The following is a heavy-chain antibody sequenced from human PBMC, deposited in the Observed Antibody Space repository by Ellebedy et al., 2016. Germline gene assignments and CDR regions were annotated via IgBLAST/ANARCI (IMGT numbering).Heavy chain of an antibody. CDR3: ARGEDSSGWYAIDY. CDR1: GGTFSSYA. J-gene: IGHJ4*02. CDR2: IIPIFGTA. Sequence: SVKVSXXASGGTFSSYAISWVRQAPGQGLEWMGGIIPIFGTANYAQKFQGRVTITADESTSTAYMELSSLRSEDTAVYYCARGEDSSGWYAIDYWGQGTLVTVSS. D-gene: IGHD6-19*01. V-gene: IGHV1-69*13.